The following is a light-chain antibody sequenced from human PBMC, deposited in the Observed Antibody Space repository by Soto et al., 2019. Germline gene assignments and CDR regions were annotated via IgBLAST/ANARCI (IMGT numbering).Light chain of an antibody. V-gene: IGKV1-12*01. CDR2: AAS. CDR1: QAISTN. Sequence: DIQMTQSPSSVSASVGDRVTITCRASQAISTNLAWYQQKPGKAPKLLIYAASTLQSGVPPRFSGSGSGTDFTLTISGLQPEDFAIYFCQQANRVPLSFGQGTRLEIK. CDR3: QQANRVPLS. J-gene: IGKJ5*01.